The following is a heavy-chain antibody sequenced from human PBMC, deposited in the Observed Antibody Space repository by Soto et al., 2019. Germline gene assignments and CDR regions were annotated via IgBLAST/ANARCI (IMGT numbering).Heavy chain of an antibody. Sequence: QVQLVQSGAEVKKPGSSVKVSCKASGGTFSSYAISWVRQAPGQGLEWMGGIIPIFGTANYAQKFQGRVTITADEXTXXAYMELSSLRSEDTAVYYCARGYDSSGYYYNWFDPWGQGTLVTVSS. CDR3: ARGYDSSGYYYNWFDP. V-gene: IGHV1-69*12. CDR1: GGTFSSYA. D-gene: IGHD3-22*01. J-gene: IGHJ5*02. CDR2: IIPIFGTA.